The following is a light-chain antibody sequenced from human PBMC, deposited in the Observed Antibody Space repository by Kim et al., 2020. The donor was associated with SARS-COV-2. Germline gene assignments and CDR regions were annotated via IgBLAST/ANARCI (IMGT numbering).Light chain of an antibody. CDR3: MQHIEFPLT. V-gene: IGKV2-40*01. CDR2: TLS. Sequence: DIVMTQTPLSLPVTPGEPASISCRSSQSLLDSDDRNTYLDWYLQKPGPSPQLLLYTLSYRSSGVPDRFSGSGSGTVFTLKMSRVEAEDVGVYYCMQHIEFPLTFGEGTRLEIK. J-gene: IGKJ5*01. CDR1: QSLLDSDDRNTY.